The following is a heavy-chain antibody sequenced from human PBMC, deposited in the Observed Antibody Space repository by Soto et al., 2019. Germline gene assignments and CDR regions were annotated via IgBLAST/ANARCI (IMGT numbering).Heavy chain of an antibody. V-gene: IGHV5-51*01. CDR1: GYSFTSYW. CDR2: IYPGDSDT. CDR3: ARHYCSSTSCYPVYYYYYGMDV. J-gene: IGHJ6*02. Sequence: GESLKISCKGSGYSFTSYWIGWVRQMPGKGLEWMGIIYPGDSDTRHSPSFQGQVTISADKSISTAYLQWSSLKASDTAMYYCARHYCSSTSCYPVYYYYYGMDVWGQGTTVTISS. D-gene: IGHD2-2*01.